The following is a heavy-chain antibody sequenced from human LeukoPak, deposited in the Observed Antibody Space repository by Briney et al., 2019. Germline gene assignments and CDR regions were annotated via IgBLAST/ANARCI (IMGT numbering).Heavy chain of an antibody. CDR3: ARESRRPDRGVILYYFDY. CDR1: GNSFGDYY. Sequence: SETLSLTCTVSGNSFGDYYWSWIRQPAGKGLEWIGRIYTSGSTTYNPSLKSRVTMSVDTSKSQFSLNLMSVTAADTAVYYCARESRRPDRGVILYYFDYWGQGTLVTVSS. D-gene: IGHD3-10*01. CDR2: IYTSGST. V-gene: IGHV4-4*07. J-gene: IGHJ4*02.